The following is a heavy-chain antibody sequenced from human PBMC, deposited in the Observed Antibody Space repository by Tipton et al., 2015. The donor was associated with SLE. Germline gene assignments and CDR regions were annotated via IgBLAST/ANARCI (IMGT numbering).Heavy chain of an antibody. Sequence: SLRLSCAASGFTFSSYGMHWVRQAPGKGLEWVAFIRYDGSNKYYAGSVKGRFTISRDNSKNTLYLQMNSLRAEDTAVYYCAKDGSRELLSYWGQGTLVTVSS. CDR3: AKDGSRELLSY. CDR1: GFTFSSYG. CDR2: IRYDGSNK. J-gene: IGHJ4*02. D-gene: IGHD1-26*01. V-gene: IGHV3-30*02.